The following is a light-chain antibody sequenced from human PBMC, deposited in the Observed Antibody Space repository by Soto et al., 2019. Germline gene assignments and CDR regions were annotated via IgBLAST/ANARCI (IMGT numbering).Light chain of an antibody. Sequence: DIVMTQSPLSLPVTPGEPASISCRSSQSLLHSNGYNYLDWYLQKPGQSPQLLIYLGSNRASGVADRFSGSGSGTDFTLKISRVEAEDVGVYYCMQALQPLTWTFGQGTKVEIK. CDR1: QSLLHSNGYNY. J-gene: IGKJ1*01. CDR3: MQALQPLTWT. CDR2: LGS. V-gene: IGKV2-28*01.